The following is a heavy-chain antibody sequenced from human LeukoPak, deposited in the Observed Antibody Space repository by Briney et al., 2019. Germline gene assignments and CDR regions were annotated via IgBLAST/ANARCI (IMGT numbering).Heavy chain of an antibody. CDR3: TRDSYVDTAMVTYFDY. V-gene: IGHV3-49*03. CDR2: IGSEAYGGTT. Sequence: GGSLRLSCTASGFTVGDYAMSWFRQAAGKGLEWVGFIGSEAYGGTTEYAASVKGRFTISRDDSKSIAYLQMNSLKTEDTAVYYCTRDSYVDTAMVTYFDYWGQGTLVTVSS. D-gene: IGHD5-18*01. J-gene: IGHJ4*02. CDR1: GFTVGDYA.